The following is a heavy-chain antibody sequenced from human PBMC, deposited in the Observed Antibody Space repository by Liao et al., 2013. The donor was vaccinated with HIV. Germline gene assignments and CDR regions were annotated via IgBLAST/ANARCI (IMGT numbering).Heavy chain of an antibody. CDR1: GGSFSGYY. D-gene: IGHD3-22*01. Sequence: QVQLQQWGAGLLKPSETLSLSCAVYGGSFSGYYWSWIRQSPGKGLEWIAEINHSGTTNYNPSLKSRVTISVDTSKSQFYLKVSSVTAADTAVYYCARSEDPHSFNYDSGGYYYGRYAFDIWGQGTKVTCLQ. V-gene: IGHV4-34*01. J-gene: IGHJ3*02. CDR2: INHSGTT. CDR3: ARSEDPHSFNYDSGGYYYGRYAFDI.